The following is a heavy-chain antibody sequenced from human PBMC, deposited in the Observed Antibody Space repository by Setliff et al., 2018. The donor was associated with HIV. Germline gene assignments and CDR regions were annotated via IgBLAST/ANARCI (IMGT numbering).Heavy chain of an antibody. V-gene: IGHV1-3*01. CDR3: ARVTPYCGGDCFDAFDI. D-gene: IGHD2-21*02. J-gene: IGHJ3*02. CDR1: GYTFTTYA. Sequence: GASVKVSCKASGYTFTTYAMHWVRQAPGQRLEWMGWINAGNGNTKYSQKFQGRVTITRDTSASTAYMDLSGLRSEDTAVYFCARVTPYCGGDCFDAFDIWGQGTMVTVSS. CDR2: INAGNGNT.